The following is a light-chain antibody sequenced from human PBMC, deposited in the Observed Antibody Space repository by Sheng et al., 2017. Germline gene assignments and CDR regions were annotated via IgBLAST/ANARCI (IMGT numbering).Light chain of an antibody. J-gene: IGLJ2*01. Sequence: SYELTQPPSVSVSPGQTARITCSGDALPKQFAYWYQQKPGQAPMLVIFKDSERPSGIPERFSGSSSGTTVTLTIRGVQAEDEADYYCQSAETTSPYVVFGGGT. CDR3: QSAETTSPYVV. CDR1: ALPKQF. CDR2: KDS. V-gene: IGLV3-25*03.